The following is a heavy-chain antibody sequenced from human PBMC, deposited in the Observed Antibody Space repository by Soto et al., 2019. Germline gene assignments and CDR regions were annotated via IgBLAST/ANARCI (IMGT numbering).Heavy chain of an antibody. V-gene: IGHV3-30*18. CDR3: AKAAIAARLPSLYCYCGMDV. CDR2: ISYDGSNK. CDR1: GFTFSSYG. D-gene: IGHD6-6*01. J-gene: IGHJ6*02. Sequence: QVQLVESGGGVVQPGRSLRLSCAASGFTFSSYGMHWVRQAPGKGLEWVAVISYDGSNKYYADPVKGRFAISRDNSKNSPYLQMNGLRADYTAVYYCAKAAIAARLPSLYCYCGMDVLGQGTTVIVSS.